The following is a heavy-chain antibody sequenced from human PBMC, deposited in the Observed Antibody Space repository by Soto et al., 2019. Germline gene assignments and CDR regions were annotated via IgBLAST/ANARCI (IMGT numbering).Heavy chain of an antibody. V-gene: IGHV4-59*01. D-gene: IGHD5-18*01. Sequence: SETLSLTCTVSGGSISIYYWSWIRQPPGKGLEWIGYIYYSGSTNYNPSLKSRVTISVDTSKNQFSLKLSSVTAADTAVYYCARRYGKNAFDIWGQGTMVTVS. J-gene: IGHJ3*02. CDR3: ARRYGKNAFDI. CDR1: GGSISIYY. CDR2: IYYSGST.